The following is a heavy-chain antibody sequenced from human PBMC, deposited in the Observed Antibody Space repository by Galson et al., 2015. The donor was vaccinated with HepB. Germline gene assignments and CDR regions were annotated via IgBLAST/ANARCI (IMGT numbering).Heavy chain of an antibody. CDR1: GDSVSSNSAA. CDR3: ARGSHGVWQQLVWGPFDY. Sequence: CAISGDSVSSNSAAWNWIRQSPSRGLEWLGRTYYRSKWYNDYAVSVKSRITINPDTSKNQFSLQLNSVTPEDTAVYYCARGSHGVWQQLVWGPFDYWGQGTLVTVSS. CDR2: TYYRSKWYN. D-gene: IGHD6-13*01. V-gene: IGHV6-1*01. J-gene: IGHJ4*02.